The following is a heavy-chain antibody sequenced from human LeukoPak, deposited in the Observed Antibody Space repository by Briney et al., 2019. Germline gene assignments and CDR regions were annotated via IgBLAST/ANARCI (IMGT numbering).Heavy chain of an antibody. CDR3: ARGGPIASNYYGSGSYYKS. CDR2: INHSGST. J-gene: IGHJ4*02. V-gene: IGHV4-34*01. CDR1: GGSINNYY. D-gene: IGHD3-10*01. Sequence: SETLSLTCTVSGGSINNYYWSWIRQPPGKGLEWIGEINHSGSTNYNPSLKSRVTISVDTSKNQFSLKLSSVTAADTAVYYCARGGPIASNYYGSGSYYKSWGQGTLVTVSS.